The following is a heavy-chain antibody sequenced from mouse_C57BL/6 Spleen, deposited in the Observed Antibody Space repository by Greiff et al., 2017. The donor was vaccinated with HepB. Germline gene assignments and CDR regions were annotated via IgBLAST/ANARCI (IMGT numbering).Heavy chain of an antibody. Sequence: QVQLQQPGAELVKPGASVKMSCTASGYTFTSYWITWVKQRPGHGLEWIGDIYPGSGSTNYNEKCKSKATLTVDTSSSTDYMQLSSLTSEDSAVYYCARSGGNPDYWGQGTTLTVSS. V-gene: IGHV1-55*01. J-gene: IGHJ2*01. CDR2: IYPGSGST. D-gene: IGHD1-1*02. CDR1: GYTFTSYW. CDR3: ARSGGNPDY.